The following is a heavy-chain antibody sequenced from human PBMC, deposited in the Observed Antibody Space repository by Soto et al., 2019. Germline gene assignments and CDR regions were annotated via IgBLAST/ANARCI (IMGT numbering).Heavy chain of an antibody. D-gene: IGHD2-2*01. CDR2: ISTSGAYT. CDR1: GFTFSSYA. CDR3: AKDPYASPGATGPYGMDV. J-gene: IGHJ6*02. V-gene: IGHV3-23*01. Sequence: EVQLLESGGGLVQPGGSLRLSCAASGFTFSSYAMSWVRQAPGKGLEWVSAISTSGAYTYYADSVKGRFTISRDNSKNTLYLHLNRPRAEDTAVYYCAKDPYASPGATGPYGMDVWGQGTTVTVSS.